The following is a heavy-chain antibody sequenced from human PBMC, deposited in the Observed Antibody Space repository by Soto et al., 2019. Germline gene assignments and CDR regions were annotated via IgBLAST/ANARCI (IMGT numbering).Heavy chain of an antibody. CDR3: ARDLGNNYGSFAY. V-gene: IGHV3-30-3*01. CDR2: ISYDGSNK. J-gene: IGHJ4*02. Sequence: PGGSLRLSCVASVFPFSNYAMNWVRQAPGKGLEWVAVISYDGSNKYYADSVKGRITISRDNSRNTLYLQMNNLRAEDTAMYYCARDLGNNYGSFAYWGQGTLVTVSS. CDR1: VFPFSNYA. D-gene: IGHD4-17*01.